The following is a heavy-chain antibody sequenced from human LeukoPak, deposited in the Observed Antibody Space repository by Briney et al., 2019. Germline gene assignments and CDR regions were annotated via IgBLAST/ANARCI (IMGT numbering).Heavy chain of an antibody. D-gene: IGHD5-12*01. V-gene: IGHV3-30-3*01. CDR3: AKERGQWLPADC. CDR2: ISYDGSNK. Sequence: GGSLRLSCAASGFAFSSYAMHWVRQAPGKGLEWVAVISYDGSNKYYADSVKGRFTISRDNSKNTLYLQMNSLGAEDTAVYYCAKERGQWLPADCWGQGTLVTVSS. J-gene: IGHJ4*02. CDR1: GFAFSSYA.